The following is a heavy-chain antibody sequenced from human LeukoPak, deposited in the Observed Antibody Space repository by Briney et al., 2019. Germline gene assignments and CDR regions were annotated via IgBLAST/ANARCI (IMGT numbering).Heavy chain of an antibody. CDR1: GFTFTDHY. V-gene: IGHV1-2*02. CDR3: ARYGFSTVWQGGWHAFDI. Sequence: ASVKVSCKSSGFTFTDHYIHWVRQGPGQGLEWMGYIGPHSTFTSSPQEFQGRVTMTRDASMSTAYMELTRLTSEDTAVFYCARYGFSTVWQGGWHAFDIWGQGTVVTVSS. CDR2: IGPHSTFT. D-gene: IGHD6-13*01. J-gene: IGHJ3*02.